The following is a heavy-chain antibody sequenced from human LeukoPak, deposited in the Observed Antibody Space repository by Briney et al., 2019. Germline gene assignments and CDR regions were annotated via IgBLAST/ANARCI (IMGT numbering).Heavy chain of an antibody. J-gene: IGHJ4*02. V-gene: IGHV3-11*01. CDR2: ISSSGSTI. CDR3: ATTPRDGYFDY. Sequence: PGGSLRLSCAASGFTFSDYYMSWIRQAPGNGLEWVSYISSSGSTIYYADSVKGRFTISRDNAKNSLYLQMNSLRAGDTAVYYCATTPRDGYFDYWGQGTLVTVSS. CDR1: GFTFSDYY.